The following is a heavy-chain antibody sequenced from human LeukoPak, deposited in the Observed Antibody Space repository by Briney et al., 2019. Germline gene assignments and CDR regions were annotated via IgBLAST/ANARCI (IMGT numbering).Heavy chain of an antibody. CDR1: GYTLTELS. V-gene: IGHV1-24*01. J-gene: IGHJ3*02. CDR3: ATDEYSSSTPVEAFDI. CDR2: FDPEDGET. D-gene: IGHD6-6*01. Sequence: ASVKVSCKVSGYTLTELSMHWVRQAPGKGLEWMGGFDPEDGETIYPQKFQGRVTMTEDTSTDTAYMELSSLRSEDTAVYYCATDEYSSSTPVEAFDIWGQGTMVTVSS.